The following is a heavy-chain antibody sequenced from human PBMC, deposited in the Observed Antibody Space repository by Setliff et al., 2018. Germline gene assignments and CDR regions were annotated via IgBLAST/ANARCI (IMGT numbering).Heavy chain of an antibody. D-gene: IGHD2-8*02. J-gene: IGHJ5*02. CDR3: VRALLWSGEGRFDP. Sequence: PSETLSLTCTVSGGSISADYYWSWIRQPAGKGLEWIGHVHPDGSTNYNPSLYSRLIISVDTSKNQFSLKLTSVTAADTAVYYCVRALLWSGEGRFDPWGQGTLVTVSS. CDR2: VHPDGST. CDR1: GGSISADYY. V-gene: IGHV4-61*09.